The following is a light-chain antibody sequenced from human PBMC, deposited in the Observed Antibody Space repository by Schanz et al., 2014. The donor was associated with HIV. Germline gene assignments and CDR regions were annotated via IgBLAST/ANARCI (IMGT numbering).Light chain of an antibody. J-gene: IGLJ3*02. CDR1: SSDVGGYNY. Sequence: QSALTQPPSASGSPGQSVTISCTGTSSDVGGYNYVSWYQQHPGKAPKLMIYEVSERPSGVPDRFSGSKFGNTASLTVSGLQADDEADYYCSSYAATSNVLFGGGTKLTVL. CDR2: EVS. CDR3: SSYAATSNVL. V-gene: IGLV2-8*01.